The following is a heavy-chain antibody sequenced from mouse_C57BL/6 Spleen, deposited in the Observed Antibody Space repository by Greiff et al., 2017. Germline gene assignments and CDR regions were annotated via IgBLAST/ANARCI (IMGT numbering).Heavy chain of an antibody. V-gene: IGHV1-15*01. Sequence: VQLQQSGAELARPGASVTLSCKASGYTFTDYEMHWVKQTPVHGLEWIGAIDPETGGTAYNQKVKGKAILTADKSSSTAYMELRSLTSEDSAVYYCTRDWYDDYWGQGTTLTVSS. CDR1: GYTFTDYE. CDR2: IDPETGGT. J-gene: IGHJ2*01. D-gene: IGHD1-1*02. CDR3: TRDWYDDY.